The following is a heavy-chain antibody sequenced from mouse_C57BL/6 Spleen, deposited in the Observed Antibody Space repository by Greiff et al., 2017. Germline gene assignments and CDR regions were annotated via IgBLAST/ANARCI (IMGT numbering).Heavy chain of an antibody. Sequence: VQLQQPGAELVRPGSSVKLSCKASGYTFTSYWMHWVKQRPIQGLEWIGNIDPSDSETHYNQQFKDKATLTVDKSSSTAYMQLSSLTSEDSAVYYCARGAVGWYFDVWGTGTTVTVSS. J-gene: IGHJ1*03. CDR2: IDPSDSET. CDR3: ARGAVGWYFDV. D-gene: IGHD1-1*02. CDR1: GYTFTSYW. V-gene: IGHV1-52*01.